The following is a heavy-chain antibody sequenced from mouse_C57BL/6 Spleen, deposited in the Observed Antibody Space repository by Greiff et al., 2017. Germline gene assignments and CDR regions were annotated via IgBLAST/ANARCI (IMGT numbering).Heavy chain of an antibody. CDR1: GFTFSSYA. J-gene: IGHJ2*01. CDR3: ARGGKNGFDY. D-gene: IGHD1-1*01. Sequence: EVQRVESGGGLVKPGGSLKLSCAASGFTFSSYAMSWVRQTPEKRLEWVATISDGGSYTYYPDNVKGRFTISRDNAKNNLYLQMSHLKSEDTAMYYCARGGKNGFDYWGQGTTLTVSS. CDR2: ISDGGSYT. V-gene: IGHV5-4*01.